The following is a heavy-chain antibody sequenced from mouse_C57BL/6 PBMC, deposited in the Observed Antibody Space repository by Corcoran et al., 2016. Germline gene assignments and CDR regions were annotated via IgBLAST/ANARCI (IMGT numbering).Heavy chain of an antibody. J-gene: IGHJ2*01. V-gene: IGHV1-26*01. CDR2: INPNNGGT. CDR3: ARDYGKGRNYFDY. CDR1: GYTFTDYY. Sequence: EVQLQQSGPELVKPGASVKISCKASGYTFTDYYMNWVKQSHGKSLEWIGDINPNNGGTSYNQKFKGKATLTVDKSSSTAYMELRSLTSEDSAVYYCARDYGKGRNYFDYWGQGTTLTVSS. D-gene: IGHD2-1*01.